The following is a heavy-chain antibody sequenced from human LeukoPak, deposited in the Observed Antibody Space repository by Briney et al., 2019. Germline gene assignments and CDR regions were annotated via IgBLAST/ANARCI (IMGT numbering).Heavy chain of an antibody. J-gene: IGHJ4*02. CDR1: GFTVSSNY. CDR3: ASRHRTYSSGWYN. CDR2: IYGGGST. V-gene: IGHV3-66*02. Sequence: GGSLRLSCAASGFTVSSNYMSWVRQAPGKGLEWVSVIYGGGSTYYADSVKGRFTISRDNSKNTLYLQMNSLRAEDTAVYYCASRHRTYSSGWYNWGQGTLVTVSS. D-gene: IGHD6-19*01.